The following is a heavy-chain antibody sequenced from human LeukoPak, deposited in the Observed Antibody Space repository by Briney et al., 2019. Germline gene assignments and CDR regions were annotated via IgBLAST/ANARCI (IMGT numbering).Heavy chain of an antibody. D-gene: IGHD3-10*02. CDR3: ARGVFGESLES. J-gene: IGHJ4*02. CDR2: MNPNVGGA. Sequence: ASVKVSCKASGHTFTGYYVYWVRQVPGQGLEWMGWMNPNVGGANFPQKFQGRVTVTSDPAISAAYMELRRLRSDDTAVYYCARGVFGESLESWGQGTLVTVSS. CDR1: GHTFTGYY. V-gene: IGHV1-2*02.